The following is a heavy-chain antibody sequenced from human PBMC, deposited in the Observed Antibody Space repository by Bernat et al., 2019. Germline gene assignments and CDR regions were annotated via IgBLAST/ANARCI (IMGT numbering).Heavy chain of an antibody. D-gene: IGHD6-6*01. CDR2: ISSSGGTK. J-gene: IGHJ4*02. CDR3: AKQSWAPYSSSKGYFDY. CDR1: GFTFSDYY. Sequence: QVQLVESGGGLAKPGGSLRLSCAASGFTFSDYYMSWIRQAPGKGLEWVSYISSSGGTKYYADSVKGRFTISRDNAKNSLYLQMNSLRAEDTAVYYCAKQSWAPYSSSKGYFDYWGQGTLVTVSS. V-gene: IGHV3-11*04.